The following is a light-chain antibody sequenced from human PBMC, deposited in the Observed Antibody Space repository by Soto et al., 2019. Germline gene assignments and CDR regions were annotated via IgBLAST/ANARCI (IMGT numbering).Light chain of an antibody. CDR1: SSDVGGYNY. CDR2: DVN. J-gene: IGLJ2*01. Sequence: QSALTQPASMSGSPGQSITISCTGTSSDVGGYNYVSWYRQHPGKAPKLTIYDVNNRPSGVSNRFSGSKSGNTASLTISGLQAEDEADYYCSSHSSSSTLVVFGGGTKVTVL. V-gene: IGLV2-14*03. CDR3: SSHSSSSTLVV.